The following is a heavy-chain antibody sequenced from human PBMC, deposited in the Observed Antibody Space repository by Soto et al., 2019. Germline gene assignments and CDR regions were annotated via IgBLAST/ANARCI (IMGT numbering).Heavy chain of an antibody. CDR3: ARGVTVAVPEPGY. CDR1: GGSVSSGSYY. J-gene: IGHJ4*02. Sequence: QVQLQESGPGLVKHSETLSLTCTVSGGSVSSGSYYWGWIRQPPGKGLEWIGYIYYSGSTNYNPSLRTRVTVSVHTSKNLFSLKLSSVTAADTAVYYCARGVTVAVPEPGYRGQGTLVTGSS. CDR2: IYYSGST. D-gene: IGHD6-19*01. V-gene: IGHV4-61*01.